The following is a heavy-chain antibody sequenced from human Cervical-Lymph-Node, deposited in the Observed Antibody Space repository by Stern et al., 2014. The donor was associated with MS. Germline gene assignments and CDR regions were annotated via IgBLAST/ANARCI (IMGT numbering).Heavy chain of an antibody. CDR1: GFTFSTYG. Sequence: QVQLVQSGGGVVQPGRSLRLSCAASGFTFSTYGMNWVRQAPGKGLEGVAVIGNDGSNQQYVDSVKGRFTISRDNSKNMLYLQMNSLRVDDTAVYYCAKLSVTTDFDHWGQGTLVSVSS. V-gene: IGHV3-30*18. J-gene: IGHJ4*02. CDR2: IGNDGSNQ. D-gene: IGHD4-17*01. CDR3: AKLSVTTDFDH.